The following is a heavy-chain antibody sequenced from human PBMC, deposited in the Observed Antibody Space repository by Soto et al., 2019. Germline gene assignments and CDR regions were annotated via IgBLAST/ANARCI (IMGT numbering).Heavy chain of an antibody. CDR3: AKDQGNLLWTGGIDS. D-gene: IGHD3-16*01. CDR2: ISYDGSTK. CDR1: RFTFSSYA. V-gene: IGHV3-30*04. J-gene: IGHJ4*02. Sequence: QVQLVESGGGVVQPGRSLRLSCEASRFTFSSYAMHWVRQAPGKGLDWVAVISYDGSTKYYADSVKGRITISRDNSNKMLYLHVDSLRPEDTAVYYCAKDQGNLLWTGGIDSWGQGTLVTVSS.